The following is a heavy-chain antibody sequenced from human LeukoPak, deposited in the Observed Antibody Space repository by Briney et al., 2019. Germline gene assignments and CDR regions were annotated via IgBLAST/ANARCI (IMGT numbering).Heavy chain of an antibody. Sequence: GGSLRLSCSASGFTFSNYAMHWVRRSPGKGPEYVSAISTTGGSTYYADSVKGRFTISRDNSKNTLYLQMNSLRDEDSAVYYCAKDACVGDCNYHFDYWGQGTLVPVSS. CDR3: AKDACVGDCNYHFDY. J-gene: IGHJ4*02. V-gene: IGHV3-64*04. CDR1: GFTFSNYA. D-gene: IGHD2-21*02. CDR2: ISTTGGST.